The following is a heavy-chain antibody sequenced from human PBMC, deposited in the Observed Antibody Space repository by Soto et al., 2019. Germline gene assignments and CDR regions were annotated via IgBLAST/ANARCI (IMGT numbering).Heavy chain of an antibody. V-gene: IGHV3-64D*06. CDR1: GFTFSNYA. CDR2: ISSNGGFT. D-gene: IGHD2-2*01. J-gene: IGHJ6*02. Sequence: LRLSCSASGFTFSNYALHWARQAPGKGLAYVSSISSNGGFTYYSDSVKGRFTISRDNSKNTLSLQMTSLRPEDTAVYYCVTTGHCSGTRCYEFRDYYYGMDVWGQGTTVTVS. CDR3: VTTGHCSGTRCYEFRDYYYGMDV.